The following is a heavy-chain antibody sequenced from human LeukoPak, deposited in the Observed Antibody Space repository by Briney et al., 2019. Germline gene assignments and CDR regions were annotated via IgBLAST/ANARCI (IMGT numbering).Heavy chain of an antibody. J-gene: IGHJ3*01. Sequence: PGGSLRLSCAASGFTFTNYDMTWVRQAPGKGLEWISSIYYSGGSTYYADPVRRRFTISRDNYRSMLYLQMSSLRAEDTAVYYCATRPRELLSGIPWGQGTMVTVSS. V-gene: IGHV3-23*01. CDR3: ATRPRELLSGIP. D-gene: IGHD1-26*01. CDR1: GFTFTNYD. CDR2: IYYSGGST.